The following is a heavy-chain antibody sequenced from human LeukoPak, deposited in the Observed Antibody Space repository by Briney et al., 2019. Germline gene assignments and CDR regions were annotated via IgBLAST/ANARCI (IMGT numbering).Heavy chain of an antibody. D-gene: IGHD3/OR15-3a*01. Sequence: SETLSLTCTVSGVSISSSNSYWGWIRQPPGKGLEWIGGIYYSGNTYYNASLKSQVSISIDTSKNQFSLRLTPVTAADTAVYYCARQTGSGLFILPGGQGTLVTVSS. V-gene: IGHV4-39*01. CDR2: IYYSGNT. CDR3: ARQTGSGLFILP. CDR1: GVSISSSNSY. J-gene: IGHJ4*02.